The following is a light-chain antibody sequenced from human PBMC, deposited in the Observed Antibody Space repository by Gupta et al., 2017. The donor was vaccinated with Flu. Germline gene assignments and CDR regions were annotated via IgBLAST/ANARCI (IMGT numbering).Light chain of an antibody. CDR1: NIVTRS. CDR2: EDS. CDR3: QVWDSSSNHPV. Sequence: VLTQPPSGSVAPGQTARITCGGDNIVTRSVAWYQRKPGQAPVMVIYEDSDGPSGISERFSGSNAANTATLTISRVGAGDEADYYCQVWDSSSNHPVFGGGTKLTVL. V-gene: IGLV3-21*02. J-gene: IGLJ3*02.